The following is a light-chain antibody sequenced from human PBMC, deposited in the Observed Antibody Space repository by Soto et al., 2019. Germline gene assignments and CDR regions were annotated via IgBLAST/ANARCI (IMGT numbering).Light chain of an antibody. Sequence: EIVMTQSPATLSVSPGERATLSCRASQSVSSNLAWYQQKPGQAPRLLSYRTSTRATGIPDRFSGGGSGTEFTLTISRLAPEDFEVYYCQQYGTSPQTFGQGTKVDIK. CDR3: QQYGTSPQT. CDR2: RTS. V-gene: IGKV3-20*01. J-gene: IGKJ1*01. CDR1: QSVSSN.